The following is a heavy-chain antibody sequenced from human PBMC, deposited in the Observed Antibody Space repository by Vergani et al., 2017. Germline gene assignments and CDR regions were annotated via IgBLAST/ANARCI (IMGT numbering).Heavy chain of an antibody. V-gene: IGHV3-21*01. CDR1: GSPSISYA. Sequence: EVQLVESGGALAKPGGSLNLSWQASGSPSISYAMTWVRQAPGKGLEWFQSISSSSSYIYYADSVKGRFTISRDNAKNSLYLQMNSLRAEDTAVYYCARDAHYYDSGGDYWGQGTLVTVSS. CDR2: ISSSSSYI. J-gene: IGHJ4*02. CDR3: ARDAHYYDSGGDY. D-gene: IGHD3-22*01.